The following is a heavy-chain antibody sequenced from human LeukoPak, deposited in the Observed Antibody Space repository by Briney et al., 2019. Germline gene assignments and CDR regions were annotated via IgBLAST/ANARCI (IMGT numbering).Heavy chain of an antibody. CDR2: IIPIFGTA. J-gene: IGHJ3*02. D-gene: IGHD2-2*01. CDR1: GGTFSSYA. V-gene: IGHV1-69*13. Sequence: ASVKVSCKASGGTFSSYAISWVRQAPGQGLEWMGGIIPIFGTANYAQKFQGRVTITADETTSTAYMELSSLRSEDTAVYYCARGTAVDAFDIWGQGTMVTVSS. CDR3: ARGTAVDAFDI.